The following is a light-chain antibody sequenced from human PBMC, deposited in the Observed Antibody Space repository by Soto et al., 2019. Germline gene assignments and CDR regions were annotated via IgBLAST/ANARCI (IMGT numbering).Light chain of an antibody. Sequence: EIVLTQSPGTLSLSPGERATLSCRASQSLSNNYLAWYQQKPGQAPRLLFYGASNTATGIPYRFTGSGSGTEATLTISSLEHEDFAAYYCRHYGSAPQMRTLGQGTKLEIK. J-gene: IGKJ2*02. V-gene: IGKV3-20*01. CDR3: RHYGSAPQMRT. CDR2: GAS. CDR1: QSLSNNY.